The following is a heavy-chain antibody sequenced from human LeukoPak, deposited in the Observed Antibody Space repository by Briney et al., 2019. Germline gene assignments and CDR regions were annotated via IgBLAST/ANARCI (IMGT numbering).Heavy chain of an antibody. CDR1: GFSFSVYW. CDR3: AKDVYLFMVRGVTLPDY. V-gene: IGHV3-74*01. J-gene: IGHJ4*02. D-gene: IGHD3-10*01. CDR2: IKTDGSIT. Sequence: GGSLRLSCAASGFSFSVYWMHWVRQAPGKGPVWVSRIKTDGSITDYADFVKGRFTISRDNAKNTLYLQMNSLRAEDTAVYYCAKDVYLFMVRGVTLPDYWGQGTLVTVSS.